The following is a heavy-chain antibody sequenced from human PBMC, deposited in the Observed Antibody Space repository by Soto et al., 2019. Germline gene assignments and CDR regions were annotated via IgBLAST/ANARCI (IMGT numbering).Heavy chain of an antibody. CDR1: GYSFTSLD. V-gene: IGHV1-8*01. J-gene: IGHJ4*02. CDR3: ARGVTAGVDY. CDR2: MQPSSGRT. D-gene: IGHD1-26*01. Sequence: ASVKVSCKASGYSFTSLDINWVRQTTGQGLEWMGWMQPSSGRTGYAQKFQGRVTMTRDTSINTAYMELSSLTSDDTAFYYCARGVTAGVDYWGQGTLVTVYS.